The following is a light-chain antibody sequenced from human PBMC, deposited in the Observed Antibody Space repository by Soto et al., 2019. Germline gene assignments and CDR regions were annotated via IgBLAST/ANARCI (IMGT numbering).Light chain of an antibody. CDR2: GAS. J-gene: IGKJ4*01. CDR1: QSVSSSY. CDR3: KKYGSSLLT. V-gene: IGKV3-20*01. Sequence: EIVLTQSPGTLSLSPGERATLSCRASQSVSSSYLAWYQQKPGQAPRLLIYGASSRATGIPDRFSGSGSGTDFTLTISRLEPEDFAVYYCKKYGSSLLTLGGGTRV.